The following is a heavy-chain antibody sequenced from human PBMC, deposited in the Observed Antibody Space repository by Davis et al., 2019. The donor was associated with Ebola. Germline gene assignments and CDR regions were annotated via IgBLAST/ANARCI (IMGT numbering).Heavy chain of an antibody. CDR2: IRSKANSYAT. J-gene: IGHJ4*02. V-gene: IGHV3-73*01. Sequence: GGSLRLSCAASGFTFSGSAMHWVRQASGKGLEWVGRIRSKANSYATAYAASVKGRFTISRDNSKNTLYLQMNSLRAEDTAVYYCAKGSYYDSSGYYSLDYWGQGTLVTVSS. CDR3: AKGSYYDSSGYYSLDY. D-gene: IGHD3-22*01. CDR1: GFTFSGSA.